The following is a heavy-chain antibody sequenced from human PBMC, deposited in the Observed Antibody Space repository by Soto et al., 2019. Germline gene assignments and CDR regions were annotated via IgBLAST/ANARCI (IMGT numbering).Heavy chain of an antibody. V-gene: IGHV1-69*13. Sequence: VASVKVSCKASGGTFSSYAISWVRQAPGQGLEWMGGIIPIFGTANYAQKFQGRVTITADESTSTAYMELSSLRSEDTAVYYCATRWDIVVVPAAMARYYYYYGMDVWGQGTTVTVSS. CDR3: ATRWDIVVVPAAMARYYYYYGMDV. CDR1: GGTFSSYA. D-gene: IGHD2-2*01. CDR2: IIPIFGTA. J-gene: IGHJ6*02.